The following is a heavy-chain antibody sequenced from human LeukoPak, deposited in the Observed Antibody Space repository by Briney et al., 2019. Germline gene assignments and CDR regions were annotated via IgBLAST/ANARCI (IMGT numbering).Heavy chain of an antibody. Sequence: ASVKVSCKASGYTFNSYGISWVRQAPGQGLEWMGWISANNANRNYAQNLQGRVTMTTDTSTSTAYMELRSLRSDDTAVYYCARKMGSSSGWHQVFDYWGQGTLVTVSS. D-gene: IGHD6-19*01. V-gene: IGHV1-18*01. CDR2: ISANNANR. CDR3: ARKMGSSSGWHQVFDY. CDR1: GYTFNSYG. J-gene: IGHJ4*02.